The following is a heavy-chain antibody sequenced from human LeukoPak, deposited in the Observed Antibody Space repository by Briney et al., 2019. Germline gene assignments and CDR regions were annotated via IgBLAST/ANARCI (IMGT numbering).Heavy chain of an antibody. CDR2: ISSGSSTI. CDR3: ARGETARVDY. CDR1: GFTFSTYN. J-gene: IGHJ4*02. D-gene: IGHD3-16*01. Sequence: GGSLRLSCAASGFTFSTYNMNWVRQAPGKGLEWLSYISSGSSTIYYADSVEGRFTISRDDAKNSLYLQMNSLRVEDTAVYYCARGETARVDYWGQGILVTVSS. V-gene: IGHV3-48*01.